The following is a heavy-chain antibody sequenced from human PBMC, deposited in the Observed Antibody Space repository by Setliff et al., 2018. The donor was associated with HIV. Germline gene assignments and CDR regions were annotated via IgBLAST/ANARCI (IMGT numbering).Heavy chain of an antibody. J-gene: IGHJ3*02. CDR1: GVSISSYY. CDR3: ARVRGVDPLLVTASDAFSI. D-gene: IGHD2-21*02. CDR2: IFPGGAT. Sequence: PSETLSLTCSVSGVSISSYYWSWIRHSPGKGLEWIGIIFPGGATNYNPSLTSRVTISVDTSKNHLFLKLTSVTTADTAIYYCARVRGVDPLLVTASDAFSIWGQGTMVTVSS. V-gene: IGHV4-59*01.